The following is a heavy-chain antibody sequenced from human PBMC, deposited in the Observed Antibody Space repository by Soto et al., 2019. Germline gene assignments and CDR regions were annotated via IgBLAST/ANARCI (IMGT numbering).Heavy chain of an antibody. Sequence: QVQLVESGGGVVQPGRSLRLSCAASGFTFSSYAMHWVRQAPGKGLEWVAVISYDGSNKYYADAVKGRFTISRDNSKNTQYLQMNSLRAEDTAVYYCARDKAYYDSSGRGGYFQPWGQGTLVTVSS. V-gene: IGHV3-30-3*01. CDR1: GFTFSSYA. J-gene: IGHJ1*01. D-gene: IGHD3-22*01. CDR2: ISYDGSNK. CDR3: ARDKAYYDSSGRGGYFQP.